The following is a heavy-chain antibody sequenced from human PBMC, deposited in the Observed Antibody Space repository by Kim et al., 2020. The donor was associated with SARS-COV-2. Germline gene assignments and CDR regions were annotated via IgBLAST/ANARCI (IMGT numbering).Heavy chain of an antibody. J-gene: IGHJ5*02. CDR1: GYTFASYP. CDR3: ARVGAGSWFGEFVNWFDP. D-gene: IGHD3-10*01. V-gene: IGHV1-3*01. Sequence: ASVKVSCKASGYTFASYPMHWVRQAPGQRLEWMGWINAGNGNTKYSQKFQGRVTITRDTSASTAYMVLSGLRSEDTAVYYCARVGAGSWFGEFVNWFDPWGQGTLVTVSS. CDR2: INAGNGNT.